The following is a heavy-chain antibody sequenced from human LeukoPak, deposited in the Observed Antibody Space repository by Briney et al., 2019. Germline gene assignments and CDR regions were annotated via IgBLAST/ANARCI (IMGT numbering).Heavy chain of an antibody. CDR3: AREGAAADAFDI. CDR2: IYYSGST. D-gene: IGHD6-13*01. Sequence: SETLSLTCTVSGGSISSYYWSWIRQPPGKGLEWIGYIYYSGSTNYNPSLKSRVTISVDTSKNQFSLKLSSVTAADTAVYYCAREGAAADAFDIWGQGTMATVSS. CDR1: GGSISSYY. V-gene: IGHV4-59*01. J-gene: IGHJ3*02.